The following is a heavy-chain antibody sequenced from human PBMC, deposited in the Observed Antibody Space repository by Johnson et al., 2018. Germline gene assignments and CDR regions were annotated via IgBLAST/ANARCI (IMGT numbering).Heavy chain of an antibody. CDR2: INHSGST. Sequence: QVQLQQWGAGLLKPSETLSLTCAVYGGSFSGYYWSWIRQPPGKGLEWIGEINHSGSTNYNPSLKSRVTISVDTSKNQFSLKLGSVTAADPAVYYWARLPYYYDGSGTHGAFDIWGQGTMVTVSS. D-gene: IGHD3-22*01. CDR3: ARLPYYYDGSGTHGAFDI. J-gene: IGHJ3*02. V-gene: IGHV4-34*01. CDR1: GGSFSGYY.